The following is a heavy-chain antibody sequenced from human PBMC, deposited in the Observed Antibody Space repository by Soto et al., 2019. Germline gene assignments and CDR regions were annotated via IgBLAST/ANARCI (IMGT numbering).Heavy chain of an antibody. CDR1: GFTFSIYW. D-gene: IGHD3-3*01. CDR3: ARASYYDFDYQYGMDV. CDR2: IKQDGSEK. Sequence: RGSLRLSCAASGFTFSIYWMSLVRQSPGKGLEWVANIKQDGSEKYYVDSVKGRFTIPRDNAKNSLYLQMNSLRAEDTAVYYCARASYYDFDYQYGMDVWGKGRPVPGS. V-gene: IGHV3-7*01. J-gene: IGHJ6*04.